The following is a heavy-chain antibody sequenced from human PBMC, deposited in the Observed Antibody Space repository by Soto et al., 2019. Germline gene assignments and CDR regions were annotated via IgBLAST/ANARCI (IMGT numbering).Heavy chain of an antibody. Sequence: LRLSCAASGFTFGGSAMHWVRQASGKGLEWVGHIRSKTNSYATAYAESVKGRFTISRDDSMNTAYLQMNSLKTEDTAVYFCTRQTDAVQWLVVPTDYNFDYWGQGTLVTVS. CDR3: TRQTDAVQWLVVPTDYNFDY. CDR1: GFTFGGSA. V-gene: IGHV3-73*01. D-gene: IGHD6-19*01. CDR2: IRSKTNSYAT. J-gene: IGHJ4*02.